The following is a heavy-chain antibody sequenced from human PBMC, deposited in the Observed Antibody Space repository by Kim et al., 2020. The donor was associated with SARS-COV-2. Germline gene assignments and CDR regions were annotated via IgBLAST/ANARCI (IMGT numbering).Heavy chain of an antibody. Sequence: GGSLRLSCAASGFTFSNAWMSWVRQAPGKGLEWVGRIKSKTDGGTTDYAAPVKGRFTISRDDSKNTLYLQMNSLKTEDTAVYYCTSEYQLLVPDAFDIWGQGTMVTVSS. V-gene: IGHV3-15*01. CDR2: IKSKTDGGTT. CDR3: TSEYQLLVPDAFDI. J-gene: IGHJ3*02. D-gene: IGHD2-2*01. CDR1: GFTFSNAW.